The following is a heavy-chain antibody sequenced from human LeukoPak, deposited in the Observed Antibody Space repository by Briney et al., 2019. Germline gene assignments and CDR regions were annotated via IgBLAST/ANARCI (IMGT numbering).Heavy chain of an antibody. CDR1: GFIFRTYA. CDR3: TKDQDFRLGSMDH. V-gene: IGHV3-23*01. J-gene: IGHJ4*02. Sequence: GGSLRLSCGTSGFIFRTYAMTWVRQAPGKGLEWVSTITDIGDRALYIDPVRGRFTISRDDSKNTLYLQMNSLRAEDTAVYYCTKDQDFRLGSMDHWGQGTLVTVSS. D-gene: IGHD7-27*01. CDR2: ITDIGDRA.